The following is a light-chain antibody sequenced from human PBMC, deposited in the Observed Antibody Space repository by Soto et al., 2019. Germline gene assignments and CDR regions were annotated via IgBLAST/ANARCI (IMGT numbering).Light chain of an antibody. CDR1: QSIRSNY. CDR3: QQYGSSPWT. CDR2: GAS. J-gene: IGKJ1*01. V-gene: IGKV3-20*01. Sequence: ETVLTQSPGTLSLSPGERATLSCRASQSIRSNYLAWYRQTPGQAPRLLIYGASKRASGIADRFSGSWSGTDFTLIISRLEPEDFALYYCQQYGSSPWTFGQGTKVEIK.